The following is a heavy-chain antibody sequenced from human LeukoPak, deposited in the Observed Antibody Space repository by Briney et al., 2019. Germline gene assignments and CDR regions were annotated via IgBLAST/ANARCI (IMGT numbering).Heavy chain of an antibody. CDR3: AKDLRATAFDY. V-gene: IGHV3-23*01. CDR2: ITGSGGNR. Sequence: GGSLRLSCAASGFTFNSYTINWVRQAPGKGLEWVSGITGSGGNRYYADSVKGRFTISRGNSKNTLYLQMNSLRAEDTAVYYCAKDLRATAFDYWGQGTLVTVSS. J-gene: IGHJ4*02. CDR1: GFTFNSYT.